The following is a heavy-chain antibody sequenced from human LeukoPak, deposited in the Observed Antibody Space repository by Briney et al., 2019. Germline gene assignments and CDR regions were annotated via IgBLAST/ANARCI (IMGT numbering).Heavy chain of an antibody. CDR2: IIWDGGST. CDR1: GLTFDDYS. V-gene: IGHV3-43D*04. CDR3: AKGGYSYGHEDYFDY. J-gene: IGHJ4*02. D-gene: IGHD5-18*01. Sequence: PGGSLRLSCAASGLTFDDYSMHWVRQAPGKGLEWVSLIIWDGGSTYYADSVKGRFTIYRNNNKDSLYLQMNSLRAEDTALYYCAKGGYSYGHEDYFDYWGKGTLVTVSS.